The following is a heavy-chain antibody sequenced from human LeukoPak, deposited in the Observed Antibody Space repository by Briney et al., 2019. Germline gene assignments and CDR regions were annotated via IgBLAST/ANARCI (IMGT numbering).Heavy chain of an antibody. J-gene: IGHJ6*02. CDR2: ISAYNGYT. Sequence: APVKVSCKASGYTFTSYGISWVRQAPGQGLEWMGWISAYNGYTNYAQKLQGRVTMTTDTSTSTAYMELRSLRSDDTAVYFCARGVRGVVGMDVWGQGTTVTVSS. CDR1: GYTFTSYG. D-gene: IGHD3-10*01. CDR3: ARGVRGVVGMDV. V-gene: IGHV1-18*01.